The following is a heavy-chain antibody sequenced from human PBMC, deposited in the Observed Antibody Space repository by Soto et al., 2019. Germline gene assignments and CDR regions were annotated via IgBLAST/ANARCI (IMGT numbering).Heavy chain of an antibody. V-gene: IGHV3-30*18. CDR1: GFTFSSYG. CDR3: AKADHSSSSGFDY. CDR2: ISYDGSNK. Sequence: GGSLRLSCAASGFTFSSYGMHWVRQAPGKGLEWVAVISYDGSNKNYADSVKGRFTISRDNSKNTLYLQMNSLRAEDTAVYYCAKADHSSSSGFDYWGQGTLVTVSS. J-gene: IGHJ4*02. D-gene: IGHD6-6*01.